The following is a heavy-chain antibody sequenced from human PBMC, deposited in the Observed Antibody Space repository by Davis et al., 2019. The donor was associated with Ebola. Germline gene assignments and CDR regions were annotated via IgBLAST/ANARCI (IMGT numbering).Heavy chain of an antibody. CDR2: IIPLIHTT. CDR1: GGTLRSYA. J-gene: IGHJ4*02. D-gene: IGHD2-8*01. V-gene: IGHV1-69*13. Sequence: SVKVSCKASGGTLRSYAISWVRQAPGQGLEWMGGIIPLIHTTKYAQKFQGRVTITADESTGTSYMELSSLRSEDTAVYYCAREGCSNGVCHDFDYWGQGTLVTVSS. CDR3: AREGCSNGVCHDFDY.